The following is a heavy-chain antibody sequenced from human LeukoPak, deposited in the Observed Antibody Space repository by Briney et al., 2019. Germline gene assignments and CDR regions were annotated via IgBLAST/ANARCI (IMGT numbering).Heavy chain of an antibody. CDR2: INHSGST. J-gene: IGHJ5*02. CDR3: ARGLYSSNWFDP. Sequence: SETLSLTYAVYGGSFSGYYWSWIRQPPGKGLEWIGEINHSGSTNYNPSLKSRVTISVDTSKNQFSLKLSSVTAADTAVYYCARGLYSSNWFDPWGQGTLVTVSS. CDR1: GGSFSGYY. D-gene: IGHD2-15*01. V-gene: IGHV4-34*01.